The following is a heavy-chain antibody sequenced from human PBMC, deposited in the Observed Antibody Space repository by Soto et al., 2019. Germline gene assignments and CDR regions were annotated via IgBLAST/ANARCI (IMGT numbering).Heavy chain of an antibody. V-gene: IGHV1-18*01. J-gene: IGHJ4*02. CDR2: ISAYNGTT. CDR1: GYTFTSYG. CDR3: ARDRLYCSGGSCYPYFDY. Sequence: ASVKVSCKASGYTFTSYGISWVRQAPGQGLEWMGWISAYNGTTNYAQKLQGRVTMTTDTSTSTAYMELRSLRSDDTAVYYCARDRLYCSGGSCYPYFDYWGQGTLVTVSS. D-gene: IGHD2-15*01.